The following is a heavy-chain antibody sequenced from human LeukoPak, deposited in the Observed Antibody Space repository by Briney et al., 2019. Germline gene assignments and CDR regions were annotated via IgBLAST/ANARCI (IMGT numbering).Heavy chain of an antibody. V-gene: IGHV3-11*06. Sequence: GGSLRLSCAASGFTSSDYYMSWIRQAPGKGLEWVSYISSSSSYTNYADSVKGRFTISRDNAKNSLYLQMNSLRAEDTAVYYCTRLGGSSGVDYWGQGTLVTVSS. CDR3: TRLGGSSGVDY. CDR1: GFTSSDYY. J-gene: IGHJ4*02. D-gene: IGHD6-19*01. CDR2: ISSSSSYT.